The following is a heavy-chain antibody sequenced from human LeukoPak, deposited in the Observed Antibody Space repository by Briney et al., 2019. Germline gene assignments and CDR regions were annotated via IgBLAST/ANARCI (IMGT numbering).Heavy chain of an antibody. CDR1: GYTFTSYG. D-gene: IGHD1-26*01. J-gene: IGHJ6*03. CDR2: ISAYNGNT. Sequence: GASVKVSCKASGYTFTSYGISWVRQAPGQGLEWMGWISAYNGNTNYAQKLQGRVTMTTDTSTSTAYMELRSLRSDDTAVYYCARGAGATPPYYYYYMDVWGKGTTVTVSS. V-gene: IGHV1-18*01. CDR3: ARGAGATPPYYYYYMDV.